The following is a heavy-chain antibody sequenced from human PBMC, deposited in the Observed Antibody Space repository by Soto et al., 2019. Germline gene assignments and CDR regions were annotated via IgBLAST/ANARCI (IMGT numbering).Heavy chain of an antibody. CDR1: GFTFGNYD. CDR3: AKKFKTSAPAPITNY. CDR2: ITFSGGAT. J-gene: IGHJ4*02. V-gene: IGHV3-23*01. Sequence: GGSLRLSCAASGFTFGNYDMSWVRQAPGKGLEWVSAITFSGGATSYAGSVKGRFSISRDNSKNTLWLQMNSLRAEDTAVYYCAKKFKTSAPAPITNYWGQGTLVTVSS. D-gene: IGHD2-2*01.